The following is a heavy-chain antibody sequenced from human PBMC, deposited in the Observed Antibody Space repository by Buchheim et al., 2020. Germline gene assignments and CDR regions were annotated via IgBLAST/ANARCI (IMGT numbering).Heavy chain of an antibody. V-gene: IGHV4-34*02. J-gene: IGHJ4*02. Sequence: QVQLQQRGAGLLKPSETFSLTCAVYGGSLDGSYWSWIRQSPGKRLEWIGEINHGGSTNYNPSLKSRVTISVDTPKNHFSLTLTSMTAADTAVYYCARMRVAARPFDFWGQGTL. CDR2: INHGGST. D-gene: IGHD6-6*01. CDR1: GGSLDGSY. CDR3: ARMRVAARPFDF.